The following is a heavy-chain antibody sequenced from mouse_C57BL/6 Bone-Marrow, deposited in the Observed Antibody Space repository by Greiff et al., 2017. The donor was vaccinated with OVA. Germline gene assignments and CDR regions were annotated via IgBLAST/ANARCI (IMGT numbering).Heavy chain of an antibody. Sequence: QVQLQQPGTELVKPGASVKLSCKASGYTFTSYWMHWVKQRPGQGLEWIGNINPSNGGTNYNEKFKSKATLTVDKSSSTAYMQLSSLTSDDSAVYYCARGTAQATAWFAYWGQGTLVTVSA. V-gene: IGHV1-53*01. CDR1: GYTFTSYW. CDR3: ARGTAQATAWFAY. D-gene: IGHD3-2*02. J-gene: IGHJ3*01. CDR2: INPSNGGT.